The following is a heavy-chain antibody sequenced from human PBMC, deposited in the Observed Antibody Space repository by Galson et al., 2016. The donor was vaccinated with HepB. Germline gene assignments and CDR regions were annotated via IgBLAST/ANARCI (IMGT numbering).Heavy chain of an antibody. D-gene: IGHD2-2*01. Sequence: EPLSLTCDVSGASISDSNWWTWVRQVPGKGLEWIGEIYHTGTSNNNPFLNSRFTLSVDKSRNQFSLNVTSVTAADTAVYYRARAAIIPGARMVFDPWGQGTLVTVSS. CDR2: IYHTGTS. CDR1: GASISDSNW. CDR3: ARAAIIPGARMVFDP. V-gene: IGHV4-4*02. J-gene: IGHJ5*02.